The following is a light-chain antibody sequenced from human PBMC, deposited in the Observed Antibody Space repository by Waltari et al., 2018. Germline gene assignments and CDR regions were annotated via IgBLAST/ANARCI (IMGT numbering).Light chain of an antibody. Sequence: DIVMTQSPDSLAVSLGERATINSKSSHSVLYSSNSKNYLAWYQQKPGQPPKLLIYWASTREFGVPDRFSGSGSGTDFTLTISSLQAEDVAVYYCQQYYSTPWTFGRGTKVEIK. V-gene: IGKV4-1*01. CDR3: QQYYSTPWT. CDR2: WAS. J-gene: IGKJ1*01. CDR1: HSVLYSSNSKNY.